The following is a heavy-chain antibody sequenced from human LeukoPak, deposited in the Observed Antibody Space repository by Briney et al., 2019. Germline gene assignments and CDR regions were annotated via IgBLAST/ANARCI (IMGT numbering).Heavy chain of an antibody. J-gene: IGHJ4*02. CDR3: ASTERCSTTCPLDY. V-gene: IGHV4-34*01. CDR2: INHSGST. D-gene: IGHD2/OR15-2a*01. Sequence: KPSETLSLTCTVYGESFSGYYWSWIRQPPGKGLEWIGEINHSGSTHYNPSLKSRVTISLDTSKNQFSLKLSSATAADTAVYYCASTERCSTTCPLDYWGQGTLVTVSS. CDR1: GESFSGYY.